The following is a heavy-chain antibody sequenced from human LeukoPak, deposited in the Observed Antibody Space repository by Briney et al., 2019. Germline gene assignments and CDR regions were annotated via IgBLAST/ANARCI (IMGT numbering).Heavy chain of an antibody. Sequence: PGGSLRLSCAASGFTFSSYAMSWARQAPGKGLEWVSGISSSGSGGNTYYADSVKGRFAISRDNAKNSLYLQMNSLRAEDTAVYYCALYDYVWGSYRSGDAFDIWGQGTMVTVSS. J-gene: IGHJ3*02. D-gene: IGHD3-16*02. CDR3: ALYDYVWGSYRSGDAFDI. CDR2: ISSSGSGGNT. V-gene: IGHV3-23*01. CDR1: GFTFSSYA.